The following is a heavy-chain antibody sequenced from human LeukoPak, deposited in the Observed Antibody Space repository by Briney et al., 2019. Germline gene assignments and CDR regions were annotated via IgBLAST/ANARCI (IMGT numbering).Heavy chain of an antibody. CDR3: ARENGGYDQGDDAFDI. D-gene: IGHD5-12*01. V-gene: IGHV4-59*11. CDR1: GGSISSHY. Sequence: NSSETLSLTCTVSGGSISSHYWSWIRQPPGKGLEWIGYIYYSGSTNYNPSLKSRVTISVDTSKNQFSLKLSSVTAADTAVYYCARENGGYDQGDDAFDIWGQGTMVTVSS. CDR2: IYYSGST. J-gene: IGHJ3*02.